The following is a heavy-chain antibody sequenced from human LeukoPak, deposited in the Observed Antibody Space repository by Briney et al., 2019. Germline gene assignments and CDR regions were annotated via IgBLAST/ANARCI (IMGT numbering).Heavy chain of an antibody. J-gene: IGHJ4*02. CDR1: GFTFNNYA. CDR2: IGGSGGNT. D-gene: IGHD6-13*01. Sequence: GGSLRLSCSASGFTFNNYAMSWVRQAPGKGLEWVSAIGGSGGNTYYADSVKGRFTISRDNSKNTLYLQMDSLRAEGTAVYYCAKDGQQLAFDYWGQGALVTVSS. V-gene: IGHV3-23*01. CDR3: AKDGQQLAFDY.